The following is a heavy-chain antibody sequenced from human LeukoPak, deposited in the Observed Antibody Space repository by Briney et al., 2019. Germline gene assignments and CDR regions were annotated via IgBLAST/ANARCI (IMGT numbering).Heavy chain of an antibody. CDR3: ARDRLWSGYSRDRGDY. CDR1: GDSISNYY. D-gene: IGHD3-3*01. Sequence: SETLSLTCTASGDSISNYYWSWIRQPPGKGLEWLGYIYYSGSTNYNPSLKSRVTISVDTSKNQFSLKLSSVTAADTAVYYCARDRLWSGYSRDRGDYWGQGTLVTVSS. V-gene: IGHV4-59*01. J-gene: IGHJ4*02. CDR2: IYYSGST.